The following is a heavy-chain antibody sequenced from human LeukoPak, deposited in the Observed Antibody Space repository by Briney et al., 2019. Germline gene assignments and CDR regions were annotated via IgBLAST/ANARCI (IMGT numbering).Heavy chain of an antibody. CDR3: AKDTRGFRELLRLGAFDI. CDR1: GFTFSSYA. Sequence: GGSLRLSCAASGFTFSSYAMSWVRQAPGKGLEGVSAISGSGGSTYYADSVKGRFTISGDNSKDTLYLQMNSLRAEDTAVYYCAKDTRGFRELLRLGAFDIWGQGTMVTVSS. D-gene: IGHD3-10*01. J-gene: IGHJ3*02. CDR2: ISGSGGST. V-gene: IGHV3-23*01.